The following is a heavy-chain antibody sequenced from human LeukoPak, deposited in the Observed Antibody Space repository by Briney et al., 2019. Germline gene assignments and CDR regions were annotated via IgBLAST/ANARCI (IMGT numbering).Heavy chain of an antibody. J-gene: IGHJ4*02. CDR3: ARVAVGRYDFDY. D-gene: IGHD1-26*01. Sequence: GGSLRLSCEDSGVTFSSYWMHWVRQAPGKGLVWVSRINPDGRTITYADSVKGRFTISRDNAKNTLYLQMNSLRVEDTAVYYCARVAVGRYDFDYRGQGTLVTVSS. CDR2: INPDGRTI. V-gene: IGHV3-74*03. CDR1: GVTFSSYW.